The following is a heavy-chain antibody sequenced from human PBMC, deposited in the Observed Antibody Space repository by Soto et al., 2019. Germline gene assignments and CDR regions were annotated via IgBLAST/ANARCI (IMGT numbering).Heavy chain of an antibody. J-gene: IGHJ4*02. CDR1: GFTFSSYG. Sequence: GGSLRLSCAASGFTFSSYGMLWVRQAPGKGLEWVAVIWYDGSNKYYADSVKGRFTISRDNSKNTLYLQMNSLRAEDTAVYYCAGDQAGPSPYFDYWGQGTLVTVSS. CDR3: AGDQAGPSPYFDY. V-gene: IGHV3-33*01. D-gene: IGHD6-19*01. CDR2: IWYDGSNK.